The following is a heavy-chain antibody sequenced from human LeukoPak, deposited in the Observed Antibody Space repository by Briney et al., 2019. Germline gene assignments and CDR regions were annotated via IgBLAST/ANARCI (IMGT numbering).Heavy chain of an antibody. J-gene: IGHJ6*04. CDR2: INWNGGST. D-gene: IGHD3-10*02. CDR3: AGLGITMIGGV. CDR1: GFTFDDYG. Sequence: GGSLRLSCAASGFTFDDYGMSWVRQAPGKGLEWVSGINWNGGSTGYADSVKGRFTISRDNAKNSLYLQMNSLRAEDTAVYYCAGLGITMIGGVWGKGTTVTISS. V-gene: IGHV3-20*04.